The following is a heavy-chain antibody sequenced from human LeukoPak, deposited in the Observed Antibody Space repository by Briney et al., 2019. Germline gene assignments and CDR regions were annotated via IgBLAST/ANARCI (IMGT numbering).Heavy chain of an antibody. CDR2: ISSSGSV. Sequence: SETLSLTCTVSRGSISGSIRSYYWSWLRQPPGKGLEWIGYISSSGSVNDNPSLRSRVTISVDTSKNQFFLNLSSVSAADTAVYYCARIPLGYSGAYYFDYWGQGTLVTVSS. J-gene: IGHJ4*02. CDR1: RGSISGSIRSYY. V-gene: IGHV4-4*09. CDR3: ARIPLGYSGAYYFDY. D-gene: IGHD5-12*01.